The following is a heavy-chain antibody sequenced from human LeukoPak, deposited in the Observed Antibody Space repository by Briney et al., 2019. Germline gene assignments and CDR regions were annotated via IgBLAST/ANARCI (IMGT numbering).Heavy chain of an antibody. CDR3: ANNGVSPNYYYGMNV. V-gene: IGHV3-33*06. D-gene: IGHD2-8*01. Sequence: GGSLRLSCAASGFTFSSYGFHWVRQAPGKGLEWVALIWYDGSNKNYVDSVKGRFTISRDNAKNTVYLQMNSLRAEDTAVYYCANNGVSPNYYYGMNVWGQGTTVTVSS. J-gene: IGHJ6*02. CDR2: IWYDGSNK. CDR1: GFTFSSYG.